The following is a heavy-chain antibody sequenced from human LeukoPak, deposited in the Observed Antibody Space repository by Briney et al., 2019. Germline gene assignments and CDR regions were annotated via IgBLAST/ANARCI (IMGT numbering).Heavy chain of an antibody. CDR2: ISAYNGNT. V-gene: IGHV1-18*01. CDR1: GYTFTSYG. CDR3: ARTQYSSSWHYYFDY. Sequence: ASVKVSCKASGYTFTSYGISWARQAPGQGLEWMGWISAYNGNTNYAQKLQGRVTMTTDTSTSTAYMELRSLRSDDTAVYYCARTQYSSSWHYYFDYWGQGTLVTVSS. J-gene: IGHJ4*02. D-gene: IGHD6-13*01.